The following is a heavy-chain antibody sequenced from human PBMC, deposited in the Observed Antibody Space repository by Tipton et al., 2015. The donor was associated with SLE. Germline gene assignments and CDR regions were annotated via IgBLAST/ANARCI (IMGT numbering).Heavy chain of an antibody. CDR3: VRGEADVFHI. Sequence: TLSLTCAVSGDSINSGDYSWSWIRQPPGKGLEWIGYIFRSGNAYYNPPLNSRVTISLDMSRNQFSLRLKSVTAADTALYYCVRGEADVFHIWGQGTMVTVSS. CDR1: GDSINSGDYS. CDR2: IFRSGNA. J-gene: IGHJ3*02. V-gene: IGHV4-30-2*01.